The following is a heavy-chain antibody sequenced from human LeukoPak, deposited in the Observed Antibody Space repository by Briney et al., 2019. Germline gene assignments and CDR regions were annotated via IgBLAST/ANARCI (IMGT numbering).Heavy chain of an antibody. CDR3: AKFCSSSWYEGFDY. D-gene: IGHD6-13*01. CDR2: ISGSGAGT. CDR1: GFTFSSYA. J-gene: IGHJ4*02. V-gene: IGHV3-23*01. Sequence: GGSLRLSCAASGFTFSSYAMSWVRQAPGKGLEWVSAISGSGAGTDYADSVKGRFTISRDNSKSTLYLQMNSLRAEDTAVYYCAKFCSSSWYEGFDYWGQGTLVTVSS.